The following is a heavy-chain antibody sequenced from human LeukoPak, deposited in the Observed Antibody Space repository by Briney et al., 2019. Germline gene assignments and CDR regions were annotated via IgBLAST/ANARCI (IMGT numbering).Heavy chain of an antibody. V-gene: IGHV3-74*01. Sequence: RGSLRLSCAASGFTFSSHWMHWVCHAPGGGVGWVSRINSDGSRTIYADSVKGRFTISRDNSKNTLYLQMSSLRAEDTAVYYWAKGTASVDYWRQGSQVTVCS. CDR3: AKGTASVDY. D-gene: IGHD5-18*01. CDR2: INSDGSRT. CDR1: GFTFSSHW. J-gene: IGHJ4*02.